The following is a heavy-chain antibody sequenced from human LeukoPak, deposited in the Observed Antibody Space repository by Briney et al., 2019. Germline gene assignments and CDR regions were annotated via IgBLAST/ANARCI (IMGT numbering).Heavy chain of an antibody. Sequence: SSVKLSCKASGYTFTSYDINWVRQATGQGLEWMGWMNPNSGNTGYAQKFQGRVTITRNTSISTAYMELSSLRSEDTAVYYCARSPAERLPLGYWGQGTMVTVSS. D-gene: IGHD3-16*01. J-gene: IGHJ4*02. CDR1: GYTFTSYD. CDR2: MNPNSGNT. V-gene: IGHV1-8*03. CDR3: ARSPAERLPLGY.